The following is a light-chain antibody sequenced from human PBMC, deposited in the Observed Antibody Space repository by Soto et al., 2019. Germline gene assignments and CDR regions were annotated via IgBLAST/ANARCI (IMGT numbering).Light chain of an antibody. J-gene: IGKJ2*01. CDR2: GAS. Sequence: EKVMTQSPATLSVSPGERATLSCRASQSVSSNLAWYQQKPGQAPRLLIYGASTRATGMPARFSGSGSGTEFTLTISSLQSEDFAVYYCQQYNNWPPYTFGQETKLEIK. CDR1: QSVSSN. CDR3: QQYNNWPPYT. V-gene: IGKV3-15*01.